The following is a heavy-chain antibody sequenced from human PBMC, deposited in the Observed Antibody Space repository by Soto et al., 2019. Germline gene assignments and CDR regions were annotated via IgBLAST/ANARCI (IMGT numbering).Heavy chain of an antibody. V-gene: IGHV4-34*01. CDR2: INHSGST. J-gene: IGHJ4*02. CDR3: ARGRGYSYGYRFDY. CDR1: GGSFSGYY. D-gene: IGHD5-18*01. Sequence: SETLSLTCAVYGGSFSGYYWSWIRQPPGKGLEWIGEINHSGSTNYNPSLKSRVTISVDTSKNQFSLKLSSVTAADTAVYYCARGRGYSYGYRFDYWGQGTLVTVSS.